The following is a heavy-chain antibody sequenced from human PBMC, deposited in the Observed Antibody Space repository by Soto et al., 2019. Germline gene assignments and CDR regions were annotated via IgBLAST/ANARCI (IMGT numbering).Heavy chain of an antibody. Sequence: QLQLQESGPGLVKPSETLSLTCSVSGGSSSSNSYYWGWIRQPPGKGLEWIGSIYYSGNTYYNPSLKSRVSISVDTSKNQCSLKLSSVTAAYAAVYFCARGYYGSVDYWGQGTLVTVSS. V-gene: IGHV4-39*01. D-gene: IGHD3-10*01. CDR1: GGSSSSNSYY. J-gene: IGHJ4*02. CDR3: ARGYYGSVDY. CDR2: IYYSGNT.